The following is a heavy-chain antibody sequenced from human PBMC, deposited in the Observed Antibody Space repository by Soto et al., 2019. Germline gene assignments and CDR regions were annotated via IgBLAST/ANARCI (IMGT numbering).Heavy chain of an antibody. CDR3: ARVGDYGMDV. CDR2: IIPILGTP. D-gene: IGHD3-10*01. V-gene: IGHV1-69*06. J-gene: IGHJ6*02. CDR1: GSTFRTHA. Sequence: QVQLVQSGAEVKKPGSSVEVSCKASGSTFRTHAITWVRQDPGQGLEWMGGIIPILGTPNYAQKFQGRVTIIADKSTSTAYMELSSLRSDDTAVYYCARVGDYGMDVWGQGTTVTVSS.